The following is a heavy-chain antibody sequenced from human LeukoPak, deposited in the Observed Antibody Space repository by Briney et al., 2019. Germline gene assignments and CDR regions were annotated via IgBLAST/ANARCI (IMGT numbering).Heavy chain of an antibody. CDR1: GGSISSGGYY. J-gene: IGHJ5*02. CDR3: ARTNCSSWYLNWFDP. D-gene: IGHD6-13*01. CDR2: IYYSGST. Sequence: SETLSLTCTVSGGSISSGGYYWSWIRQHPGKGLEWIGYIYYSGSTYYNPSLKSRVTISVDTSKNQFSLKLSSVTAADTAVYYCARTNCSSWYLNWFDPWGQGTLVTVSS. V-gene: IGHV4-31*03.